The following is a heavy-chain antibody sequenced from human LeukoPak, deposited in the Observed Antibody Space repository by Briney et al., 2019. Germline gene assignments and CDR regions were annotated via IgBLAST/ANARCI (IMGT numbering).Heavy chain of an antibody. CDR2: IIPIFGTA. CDR3: VRDHTVIGGVPDC. CDR1: GGTFSSYA. J-gene: IGHJ4*02. D-gene: IGHD3-10*01. V-gene: IGHV1-69*01. Sequence: SVKVSCKASGGTFSSYAISWVRQAPGQGLEWMGGIIPIFGTANYAQKFQGRVTITADESTSTAYMELSSLRSEDTAVYYCVRDHTVIGGVPDCWGQGTLVTVSA.